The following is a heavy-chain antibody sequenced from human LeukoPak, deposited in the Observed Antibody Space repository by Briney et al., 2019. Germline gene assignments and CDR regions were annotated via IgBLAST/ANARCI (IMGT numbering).Heavy chain of an antibody. CDR1: GFTFSSSW. CDR2: LNPDGSRT. D-gene: IGHD3-10*01. Sequence: GGSLRLSCAASGFTFSSSWMHWVRQAPGKGLVWVSRLNPDGSRTDYADSVKGRFTISRDNAKNSLYLQISSLTTEDTAVYYCARDSYDYYGYRYFDLWGRGTLVTVSS. J-gene: IGHJ2*01. V-gene: IGHV3-74*01. CDR3: ARDSYDYYGYRYFDL.